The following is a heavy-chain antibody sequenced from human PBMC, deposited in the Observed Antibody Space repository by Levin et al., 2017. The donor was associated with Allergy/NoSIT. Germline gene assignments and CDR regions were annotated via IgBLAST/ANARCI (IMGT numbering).Heavy chain of an antibody. CDR3: ARDGQSSSSWEIDY. CDR1: GFTFSSYW. V-gene: IGHV3-7*01. J-gene: IGHJ4*02. Sequence: GGSLRLSCAASGFTFSSYWMSWVRQAPGKGLEWVANIKQDGSEKYYVDSVKGRFTISRDNAKNSLYLQMNSLRAEDTAVYYCARDGQSSSSWEIDYWGQGTLVTVSS. D-gene: IGHD6-13*01. CDR2: IKQDGSEK.